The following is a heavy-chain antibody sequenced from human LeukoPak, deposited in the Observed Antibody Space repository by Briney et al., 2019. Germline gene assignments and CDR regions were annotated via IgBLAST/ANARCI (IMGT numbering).Heavy chain of an antibody. J-gene: IGHJ6*02. CDR3: ASYGFIYYYYGMDV. V-gene: IGHV3-53*01. Sequence: GGSLRLSCAASGFTVSSNYMSWVRQAPGKGLEWVSVIYSGGSTYYADSVKGRFTISRDNSKNTLYLQMNSLRAEDTAVYYCASYGFIYYYYGMDVWGQGTTVTVSS. CDR2: IYSGGST. D-gene: IGHD3-10*01. CDR1: GFTVSSNY.